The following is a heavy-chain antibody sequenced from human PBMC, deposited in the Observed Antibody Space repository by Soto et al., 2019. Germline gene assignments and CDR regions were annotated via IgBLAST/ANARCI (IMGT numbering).Heavy chain of an antibody. D-gene: IGHD4-17*01. CDR3: ARDESGDPDDY. J-gene: IGHJ4*02. V-gene: IGHV3-33*01. Sequence: QVQLVESGGGVVQPGRSLRLSCAASGFTFSSYGMHWVRQAPGKGLEWVAVIWYDGSNKYYADSVKGRFTISRDNSKNTLYLQMNSLRAEDTAVYYCARDESGDPDDYWCQGTLVTVSS. CDR2: IWYDGSNK. CDR1: GFTFSSYG.